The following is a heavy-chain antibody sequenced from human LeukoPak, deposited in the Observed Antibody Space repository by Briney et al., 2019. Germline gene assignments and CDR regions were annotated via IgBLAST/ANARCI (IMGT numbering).Heavy chain of an antibody. CDR1: GGTFSSYA. CDR3: ARDVIERTIFGVVDYYYYMDV. Sequence: SVKVSCKASGGTFSSYAISWVRQAPGQGLEWMGGIIPIFGTANYAQKFQGRVTITADESTSTAYMELSSLRSEGTAVYYCARDVIERTIFGVVDYYYYMDVWGKGTTVTVSS. J-gene: IGHJ6*03. V-gene: IGHV1-69*01. D-gene: IGHD3-3*01. CDR2: IIPIFGTA.